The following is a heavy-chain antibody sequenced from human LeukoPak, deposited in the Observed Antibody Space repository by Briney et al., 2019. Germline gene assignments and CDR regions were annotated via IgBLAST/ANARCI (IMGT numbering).Heavy chain of an antibody. V-gene: IGHV3-23*01. CDR3: AKDRHIAAAGLNWFDP. D-gene: IGHD6-13*01. J-gene: IGHJ5*02. Sequence: PGRSLRLSCAASGFTFSSYAMSWVRQAPGKGLEWVSAISGSGGSTYYADSVKGRFTISRDNSKNTLYLQMNSLRAEDTAVYYCAKDRHIAAAGLNWFDPWGQGTLVTVSS. CDR1: GFTFSSYA. CDR2: ISGSGGST.